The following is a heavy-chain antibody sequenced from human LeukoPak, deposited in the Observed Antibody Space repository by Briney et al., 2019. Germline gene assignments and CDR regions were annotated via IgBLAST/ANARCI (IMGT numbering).Heavy chain of an antibody. CDR3: ARDGHAYGRGSPHY. CDR1: GFTFSSYS. CDR2: ISSSGSTK. D-gene: IGHD3-10*01. V-gene: IGHV3-48*04. Sequence: GGSLRLSCAASGFTFSSYSVNWIRQAPGKGLEWVSYISSSGSTKYYADSVKGRFTISRDNAKNSYLQMNSLRAEDTAVYYCARDGHAYGRGSPHYWGQGTLVTVSS. J-gene: IGHJ4*02.